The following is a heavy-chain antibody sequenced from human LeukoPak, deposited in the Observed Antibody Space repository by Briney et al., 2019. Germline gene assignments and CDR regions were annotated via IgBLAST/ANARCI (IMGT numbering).Heavy chain of an antibody. V-gene: IGHV4-31*03. Sequence: SETLSLTCTVSGGSISSGGYYWSWIRQHPGKGLEWIGYIYYSARTYYNPSLKSRVTISVDTSKNQFSLKLSSVTAADTAVYYCARSLTKTTVTTYSYWGQGTLVTVSS. D-gene: IGHD4-17*01. CDR2: IYYSART. CDR1: GGSISSGGYY. J-gene: IGHJ4*02. CDR3: ARSLTKTTVTTYSY.